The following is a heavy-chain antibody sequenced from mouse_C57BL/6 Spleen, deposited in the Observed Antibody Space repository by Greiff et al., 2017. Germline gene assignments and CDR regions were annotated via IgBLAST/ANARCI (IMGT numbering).Heavy chain of an antibody. J-gene: IGHJ3*01. CDR1: GYTFTSYW. CDR3: DRGRDSWFAY. CDR2: IDPSNGGT. Sequence: QVQLQQPGAELVKPGASVKLSCKASGYTFTSYWMHWVKQRPGRGLEWIGRIDPSNGGTNYNEKFKSKATLTVDKSSSTAYMQLSSLTSEDSAVYECDRGRDSWFAYWGQGTMVTVSA. D-gene: IGHD3-3*01. V-gene: IGHV1-72*01.